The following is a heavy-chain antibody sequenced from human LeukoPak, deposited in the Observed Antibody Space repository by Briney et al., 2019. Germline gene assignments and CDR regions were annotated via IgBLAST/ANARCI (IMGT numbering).Heavy chain of an antibody. CDR2: INWNGGST. D-gene: IGHD2-15*01. CDR1: GFTFGDYG. CDR3: ARDSTQPGPVVVAATYAGFDY. J-gene: IGHJ4*02. V-gene: IGHV3-20*04. Sequence: PGGSLRLSCAASGFTFGDYGMSWVRHAPGKGLEWVSSINWNGGSTVYADSVKGRFTISRDNAKSSLYLQMNSLRAEDTALYYCARDSTQPGPVVVAATYAGFDYWGQGTLVTVSS.